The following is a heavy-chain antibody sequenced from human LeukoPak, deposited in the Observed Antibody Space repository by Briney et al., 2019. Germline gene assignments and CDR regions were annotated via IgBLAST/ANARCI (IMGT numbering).Heavy chain of an antibody. V-gene: IGHV3-9*01. CDR1: GFKFEDYG. Sequence: GRSLRLSCVGSGFKFEDYGMQWVRQAPGKGLEWISGISWNSGTIGYADSVKGRFTISRDNAKNSLYLQMNSLRAEDTALYHCARVASGSYLWYFDLWGRGTLVTVSS. J-gene: IGHJ2*01. CDR3: ARVASGSYLWYFDL. D-gene: IGHD1-26*01. CDR2: ISWNSGTI.